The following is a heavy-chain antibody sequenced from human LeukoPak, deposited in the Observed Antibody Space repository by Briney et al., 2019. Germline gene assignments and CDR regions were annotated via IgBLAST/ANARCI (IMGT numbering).Heavy chain of an antibody. CDR1: GFTFNSHW. CDR2: IYGDGST. Sequence: GGSLRLSCAASGFTFNSHWMHWVRQAPGGGLEWVSSIYGDGSTHHADSVKGRFTISRDVSKNTLNLQMNSLRAEDTAVYYCTRDPIPYLVVAGKSDDYWGQGTLVTVSS. CDR3: TRDPIPYLVVAGKSDDY. J-gene: IGHJ4*02. V-gene: IGHV3-53*01. D-gene: IGHD6-19*01.